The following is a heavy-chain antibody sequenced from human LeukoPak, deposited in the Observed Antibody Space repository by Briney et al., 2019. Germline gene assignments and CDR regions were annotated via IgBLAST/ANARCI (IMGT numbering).Heavy chain of an antibody. CDR3: ASQARTYYYDSSGYHNRLYYFDY. D-gene: IGHD3-22*01. V-gene: IGHV4-59*01. Sequence: SETLSLTCTVSGGSISSYYWSWIRQPPGKGLEWIGYIYYSGSTNYNPSLKSRVTISVDTSKNQFSLKLSSVTAADTAVYYCASQARTYYYDSSGYHNRLYYFDYWGQGTLVTVSS. CDR1: GGSISSYY. J-gene: IGHJ4*02. CDR2: IYYSGST.